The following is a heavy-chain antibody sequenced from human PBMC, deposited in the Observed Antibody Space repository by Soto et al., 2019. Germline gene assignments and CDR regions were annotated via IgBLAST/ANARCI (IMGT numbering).Heavy chain of an antibody. CDR1: GGSISSGDYY. D-gene: IGHD1-1*01. CDR3: ARAYEETEGWFDP. CDR2: IYYSGST. J-gene: IGHJ5*02. V-gene: IGHV4-30-4*01. Sequence: SETLSLTCTVSGGSISSGDYYWSWIRQPPGKGLEWIGYIYYSGSTYYNPSLKSRVTISVDTSKNQFSLKLSSVTAADTAVYYWARAYEETEGWFDPWGQGTLVTVSS.